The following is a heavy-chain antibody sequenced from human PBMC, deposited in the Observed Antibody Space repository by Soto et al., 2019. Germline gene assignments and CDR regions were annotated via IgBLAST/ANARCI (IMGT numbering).Heavy chain of an antibody. CDR2: ISYDGSNK. CDR3: ARDVGQHLAKNPNFDY. Sequence: QVQLVESGGGVVQPGRSLRLSCAASGFTFSSYAMHWVRQAPGKGLEWVAVISYDGSNKYYADSVKGRFTISRDNSKNTLYLQMNSLRAEDTAVYYCARDVGQHLAKNPNFDYWGQGTLVTVSS. CDR1: GFTFSSYA. V-gene: IGHV3-30-3*01. J-gene: IGHJ4*02. D-gene: IGHD6-13*01.